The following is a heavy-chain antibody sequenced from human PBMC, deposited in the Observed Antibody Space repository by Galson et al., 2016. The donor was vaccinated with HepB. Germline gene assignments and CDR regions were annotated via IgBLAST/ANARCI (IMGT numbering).Heavy chain of an antibody. D-gene: IGHD5-12*01. J-gene: IGHJ4*02. CDR1: GFIFSNYA. CDR2: ITGSGGHT. Sequence: SLRLSCAASGFIFSNYAMSWVRQAPGKGLEWVLGITGSGGHTYYADSVKGRLTISRDNSKNTLYLQMNTLRVEDTAVYYCARDRDTGYDSEPFDIWGQGTLVAVSS. CDR3: ARDRDTGYDSEPFDI. V-gene: IGHV3-23*01.